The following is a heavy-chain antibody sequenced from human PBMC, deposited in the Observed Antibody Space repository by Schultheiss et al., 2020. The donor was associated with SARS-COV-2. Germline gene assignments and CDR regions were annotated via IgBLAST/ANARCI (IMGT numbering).Heavy chain of an antibody. J-gene: IGHJ4*02. Sequence: SETLSLTCTVSGGSISSYYWSWIRQPPGKGLEWIGSIYYSGSTYYNPSLKSRVTISVDTSKNQFSLKLSSVSAADTAVYYCARHARNDYGDYFEYWGQGTLVTVSS. CDR3: ARHARNDYGDYFEY. V-gene: IGHV4-59*08. CDR2: IYYSGST. D-gene: IGHD4-17*01. CDR1: GGSISSYY.